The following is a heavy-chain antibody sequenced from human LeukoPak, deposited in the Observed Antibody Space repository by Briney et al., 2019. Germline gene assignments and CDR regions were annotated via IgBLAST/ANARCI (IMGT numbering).Heavy chain of an antibody. CDR1: GGSISSSSYY. D-gene: IGHD4-23*01. Sequence: SETLSLTCTVSGGSISSSSYYWGWIRQPPGKGLEWIGSIYYSGSTYYNPSLKSRVTISVDTSKNQFSLRLSSVTAADTAVYYCARDPPTTVVTHGFWFDPWGQGTLVTVSS. V-gene: IGHV4-39*07. CDR3: ARDPPTTVVTHGFWFDP. J-gene: IGHJ5*02. CDR2: IYYSGST.